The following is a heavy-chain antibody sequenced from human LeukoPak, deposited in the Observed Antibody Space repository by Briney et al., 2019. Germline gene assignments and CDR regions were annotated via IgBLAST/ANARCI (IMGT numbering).Heavy chain of an antibody. CDR3: TREAVTANGYFDY. CDR2: IKSKTDGGTT. CDR1: GFTFSNAW. V-gene: IGHV3-15*01. J-gene: IGHJ4*02. Sequence: GGSLRLSCAASGFTFSNAWMTWVDQAPGKGLEWVGRIKSKTDGGTTDYAAPVKGRFTISRDDSKNTLYLQMNSLKTEDTAVYYCTREAVTANGYFDYWGQGTLVTVSS. D-gene: IGHD2-21*02.